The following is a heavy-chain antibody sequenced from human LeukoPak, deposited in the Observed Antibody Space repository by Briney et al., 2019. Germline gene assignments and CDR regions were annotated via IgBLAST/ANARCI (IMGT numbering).Heavy chain of an antibody. CDR3: AIMIWSHLGMGDDH. CDR2: IVPVNGVT. D-gene: IGHD3-16*01. CDR1: GFILGNDD. J-gene: IGHJ4*02. V-gene: IGHV3-23*01. Sequence: GGSLRLSCAASGFILGNDDLSWVRQAPGKGLEWVSAIVPVNGVTHYSDSAKGRFTISTDTSRNTLYLQMHSLRVEDTAFYYCAIMIWSHLGMGDDHWGQGTLVTVSS.